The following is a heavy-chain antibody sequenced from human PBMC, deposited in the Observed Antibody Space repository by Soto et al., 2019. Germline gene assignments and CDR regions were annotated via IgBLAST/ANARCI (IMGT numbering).Heavy chain of an antibody. V-gene: IGHV3-21*01. D-gene: IGHD3-22*01. CDR1: GFTFSSYS. CDR2: ISSSSSYI. J-gene: IGHJ4*02. CDR3: ARDMTYYYDSSGYYLDY. Sequence: GWSRRVSCAAPGFTFSSYSMNWVRQAPGKGLEWVSSISSSSSYIYYADSVKGRFTISRDNAKNSLYLQMNSLRAEDTAVYYCARDMTYYYDSSGYYLDYWGQGTLVTV.